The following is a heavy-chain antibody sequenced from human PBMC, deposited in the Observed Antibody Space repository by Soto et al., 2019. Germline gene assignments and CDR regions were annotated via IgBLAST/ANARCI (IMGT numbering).Heavy chain of an antibody. CDR3: ARGGGGSSGLDV. V-gene: IGHV4-30-4*01. D-gene: IGHD3-10*01. CDR2: IYYSGTA. CDR1: GDSVSSGDYY. J-gene: IGHJ6*02. Sequence: SETLSLTCTVSGDSVSSGDYYWSWVRQSPGQGLEWLGYIYYSGTAFYNPSLQSRITLSVDTSKNHFSLSLKSVTAADTAVYYCARGGGGSSGLDVWGPGTTVTVSS.